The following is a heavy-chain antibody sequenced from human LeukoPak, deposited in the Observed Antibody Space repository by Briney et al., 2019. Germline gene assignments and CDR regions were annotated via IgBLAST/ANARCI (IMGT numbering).Heavy chain of an antibody. CDR1: GFTFSGYS. Sequence: GGSLRLSCAAPGFTFSGYSMNWVRQAPGKGLEWVSSIGSSSSYIYYADSVKGRFTISRDNAKNSLHLQMNSLRAEDTAVYYCAASTKHTAMVDYWGQGTLVTVSS. V-gene: IGHV3-21*01. D-gene: IGHD5-18*01. CDR3: AASTKHTAMVDY. CDR2: IGSSSSYI. J-gene: IGHJ4*02.